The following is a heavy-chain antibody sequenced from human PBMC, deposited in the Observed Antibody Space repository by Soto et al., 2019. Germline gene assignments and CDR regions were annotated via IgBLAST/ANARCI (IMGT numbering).Heavy chain of an antibody. Sequence: LRLSCAASGFTFSSYSMNWVRQAPGKGLEWVSSISSSSSYIYYADSVKGRFTISRDNAKNSLYLQMNSLRAEDTAVYYCARPNDYGGNPYGMDVWGQGTTVTVSS. D-gene: IGHD4-17*01. CDR3: ARPNDYGGNPYGMDV. J-gene: IGHJ6*02. CDR1: GFTFSSYS. CDR2: ISSSSSYI. V-gene: IGHV3-21*01.